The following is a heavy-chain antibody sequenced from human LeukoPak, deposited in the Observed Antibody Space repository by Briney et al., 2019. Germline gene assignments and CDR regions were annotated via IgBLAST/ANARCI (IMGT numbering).Heavy chain of an antibody. V-gene: IGHV3-23*01. CDR3: AKHGYSSGWYYFDY. CDR1: GFTFSSYA. J-gene: IGHJ4*02. CDR2: ISGSGGST. Sequence: GGSLRLSCAASGFTFSSYAMSWVRQAPGKGLEWVSAISGSGGSTYYADSVKGRFTISRDNSKNTLYLQMDSLRAEDTAVYYCAKHGYSSGWYYFDYWGQGTLVTVSS. D-gene: IGHD6-19*01.